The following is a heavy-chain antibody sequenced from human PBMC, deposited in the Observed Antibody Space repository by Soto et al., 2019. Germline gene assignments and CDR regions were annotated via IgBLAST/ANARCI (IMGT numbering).Heavy chain of an antibody. CDR2: TSIGGNA. Sequence: GGPLRLSCEASGFPFYTYAMTWFRQLPGMGLEWVSTTSIGGNADFAESVRGRFSVSRDNSKNTLYLQMTNLRAEDAAIYFCAKDLRPGLVVPTKSGFDPWGQGTRVTVSS. D-gene: IGHD3-10*01. V-gene: IGHV3-23*01. CDR1: GFPFYTYA. J-gene: IGHJ5*02. CDR3: AKDLRPGLVVPTKSGFDP.